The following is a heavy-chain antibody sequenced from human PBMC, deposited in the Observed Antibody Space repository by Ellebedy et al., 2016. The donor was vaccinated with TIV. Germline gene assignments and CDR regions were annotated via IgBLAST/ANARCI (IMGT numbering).Heavy chain of an antibody. Sequence: AASVKVSCKASGYSFISYAINWVRQAPGQGLEWMGWIHTNTGNPTYAQGFIGHFVFSLDTSVSTAFLEISSLKAEDTAVYFCARDYGGNSGHWSFDIWGRGTLVTVSS. CDR2: IHTNTGNP. D-gene: IGHD4-23*01. V-gene: IGHV7-4-1*02. J-gene: IGHJ2*01. CDR1: GYSFISYA. CDR3: ARDYGGNSGHWSFDI.